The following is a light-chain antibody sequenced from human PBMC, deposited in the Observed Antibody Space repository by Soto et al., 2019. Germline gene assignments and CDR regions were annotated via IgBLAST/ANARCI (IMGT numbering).Light chain of an antibody. J-gene: IGKJ5*01. CDR2: LAS. V-gene: IGKV3D-11*03. Sequence: IVLTQTPATLSSFPGDRVTLSCRASQAVNTRLAWYQHRPGQAPRLLIYLASNRAAGVPARFSGSGSETDFTLTISRLEPEDFAVYYCQQYGTTRITFGQVTRLEIK. CDR1: QAVNTR. CDR3: QQYGTTRIT.